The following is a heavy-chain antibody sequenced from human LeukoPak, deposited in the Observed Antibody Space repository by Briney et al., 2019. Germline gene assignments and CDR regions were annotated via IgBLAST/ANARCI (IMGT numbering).Heavy chain of an antibody. CDR3: AKDQGDH. CDR1: GFTFSSYG. CDR2: ISYDGSNK. J-gene: IGHJ4*02. V-gene: IGHV3-30*18. Sequence: GRSLRLSCAASGFTFSSYGMHWVRQAPGKGLEWVAVISYDGSNKYYADSVKGRFTISRDNPKNTLYLQMNSLRAEDTAVYYCAKDQGDHWGQGTLVTVSS.